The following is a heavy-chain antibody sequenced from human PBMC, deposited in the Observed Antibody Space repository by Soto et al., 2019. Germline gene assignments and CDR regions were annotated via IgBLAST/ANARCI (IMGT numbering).Heavy chain of an antibody. D-gene: IGHD2-2*01. J-gene: IGHJ4*02. V-gene: IGHV4-59*12. Sequence: PSETLSLTCTISGGPTSSYYWSWIRQPPGKGLEWIGYIYYSGSTNYNPSLKSRVTISVDTSKNQFSLKLSSVTAADTAVYYCARGILYCSSTSCYARFDYWGQGTLVTVSS. CDR2: IYYSGST. CDR1: GGPTSSYY. CDR3: ARGILYCSSTSCYARFDY.